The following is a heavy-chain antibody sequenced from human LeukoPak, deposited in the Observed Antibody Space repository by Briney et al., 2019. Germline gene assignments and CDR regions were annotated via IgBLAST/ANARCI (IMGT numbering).Heavy chain of an antibody. D-gene: IGHD5-12*01. V-gene: IGHV4-39*01. CDR2: MYYSGSS. Sequence: SETLSLTCAVSGGSISSSNWWSWVRQPPGKGLEWIGSMYYSGSSYYNPSLKSRVTISVDTSKNQFSLKLSSVTAADTAVYYCARQYSGYLRNWFDPWGQGTLVTVSS. J-gene: IGHJ5*02. CDR3: ARQYSGYLRNWFDP. CDR1: GGSISSSNW.